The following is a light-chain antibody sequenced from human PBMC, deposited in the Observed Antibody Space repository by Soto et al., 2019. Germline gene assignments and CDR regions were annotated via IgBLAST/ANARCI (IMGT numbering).Light chain of an antibody. CDR2: DAS. Sequence: EIVLTQSPGTLSLSPVERATLSGMASQSISSSFLAWYQQKPGQAPRLLIYDASNRATGIPARFSGSGSGTEFTLTISSLQSEDFAVYFCQQYNKWPITFGQGTRLEIK. CDR1: QSISSS. V-gene: IGKV3D-15*01. J-gene: IGKJ5*01. CDR3: QQYNKWPIT.